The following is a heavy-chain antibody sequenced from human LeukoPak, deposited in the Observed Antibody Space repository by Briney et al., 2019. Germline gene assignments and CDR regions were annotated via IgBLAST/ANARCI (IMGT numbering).Heavy chain of an antibody. D-gene: IGHD6-19*01. CDR3: ARGLGAQWLVSSDAFDI. J-gene: IGHJ3*02. CDR2: INSDGSST. Sequence: PGGSLRLSCAASGFRFISYWMHWVRQAPGKGLVWVSRINSDGSSTTYADSVKGRFTISRDNAKNSLYLQMNSLRDEDTAVYYCARGLGAQWLVSSDAFDIWGQGTMVTVSS. CDR1: GFRFISYW. V-gene: IGHV3-74*01.